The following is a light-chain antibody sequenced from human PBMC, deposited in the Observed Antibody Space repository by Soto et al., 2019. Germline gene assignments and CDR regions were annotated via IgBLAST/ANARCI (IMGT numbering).Light chain of an antibody. CDR1: QSLLHSNGYNY. CDR3: MQALQTPRT. CDR2: LGS. V-gene: IGKV2-28*01. Sequence: EIVMTQSPLALPVTPGEPAAISCRYSQSLLHSNGYNYLDWYLQKPGQSPQLLIYLGSNRASGVPDRFSGSGSGTDFTLKISRVEAEDVGVYYCMQALQTPRTFGQGTKLEIK. J-gene: IGKJ2*01.